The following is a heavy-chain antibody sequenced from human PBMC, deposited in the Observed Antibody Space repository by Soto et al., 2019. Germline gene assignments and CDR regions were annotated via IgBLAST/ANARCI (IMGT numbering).Heavy chain of an antibody. V-gene: IGHV4-59*01. CDR3: ASYCSSSSCYPHFDY. D-gene: IGHD2-2*01. J-gene: IGHJ4*02. CDR1: WGSSSSYY. Sequence: PSGTPSLTCPFPWGSSSSYYWNWIRQPPGKGLEWIGYIHYSGSTNYNPSLESRVTMSRDTSKDQSWLRLSSVTAADTAVYYCASYCSSSSCYPHFDYWGQGTLVTVSS. CDR2: IHYSGST.